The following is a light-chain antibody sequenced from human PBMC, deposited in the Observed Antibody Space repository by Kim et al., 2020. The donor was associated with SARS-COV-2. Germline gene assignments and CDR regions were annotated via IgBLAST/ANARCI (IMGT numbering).Light chain of an antibody. J-gene: IGKJ1*01. Sequence: EIVLTQSPGTLSLSPGERATLSCRASQSVSSSYLAWYQQKPGQAPRLLIYGASSRATGIPDRFRGSGSGTDFTLTISRLEPEDLAVYYCQQYGTSPWTFGQGTKVDIK. CDR2: GAS. CDR1: QSVSSSY. CDR3: QQYGTSPWT. V-gene: IGKV3-20*01.